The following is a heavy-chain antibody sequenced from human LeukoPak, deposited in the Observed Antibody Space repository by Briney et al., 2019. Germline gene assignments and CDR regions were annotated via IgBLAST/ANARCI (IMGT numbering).Heavy chain of an antibody. Sequence: PGGSLRLSWAASGFTFSSYAMSWVRQAPGKGLEWVSAISGSGGSTYYADSVKGRFTISRDNSKNTLYLQMNSLRAEDTDVYYCAKDLGGVGRRGAFDIWGQGTMVTVSS. CDR3: AKDLGGVGRRGAFDI. CDR2: ISGSGGST. CDR1: GFTFSSYA. D-gene: IGHD1-26*01. J-gene: IGHJ3*02. V-gene: IGHV3-23*01.